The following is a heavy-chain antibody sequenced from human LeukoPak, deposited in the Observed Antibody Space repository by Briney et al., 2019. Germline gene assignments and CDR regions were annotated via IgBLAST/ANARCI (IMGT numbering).Heavy chain of an antibody. V-gene: IGHV4-34*01. CDR2: INHSGST. CDR1: GGSFSGYY. CDR3: ARGLKGGSGCYYYDYMDV. D-gene: IGHD3-22*01. J-gene: IGHJ6*03. Sequence: SETLSLTCAVYGGSFSGYYWSWIRQPPGKGLEWIGEINHSGSTNYNPSLKSRVTISVDTSKNQFSLKLSSVTAADTAVYYCARGLKGGSGCYYYDYMDVWGKGTTVTVSS.